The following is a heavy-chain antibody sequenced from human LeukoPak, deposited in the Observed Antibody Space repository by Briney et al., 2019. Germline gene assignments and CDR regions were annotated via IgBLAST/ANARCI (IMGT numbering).Heavy chain of an antibody. V-gene: IGHV3-66*01. CDR3: ARDLGRYYYGSGSYGV. D-gene: IGHD3-10*01. Sequence: GGSLRLSCAASGFTVSSNYMSWVRQAPGKGLEWVSVIYSGGSTYYADSVKGRFTISRDNSKNTLYLQMNSLRAEDTAVYYCARDLGRYYYGSGSYGVWGQGTLVTVSS. CDR1: GFTVSSNY. CDR2: IYSGGST. J-gene: IGHJ4*02.